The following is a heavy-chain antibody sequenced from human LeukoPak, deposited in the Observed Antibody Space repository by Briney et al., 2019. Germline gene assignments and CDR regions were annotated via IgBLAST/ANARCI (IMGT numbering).Heavy chain of an antibody. V-gene: IGHV5-51*01. Sequence: GESLKISCKGSGFRFTNYWIGWVRQMPGKGLEWMGIIYPGDSDTRYSPSFQGQVTISADKSISTAYLQWSSLKASDTAMYYCARQSYSYYGSGSYDNWFDPWGQGTLVTVSS. D-gene: IGHD3-10*01. J-gene: IGHJ5*02. CDR1: GFRFTNYW. CDR3: ARQSYSYYGSGSYDNWFDP. CDR2: IYPGDSDT.